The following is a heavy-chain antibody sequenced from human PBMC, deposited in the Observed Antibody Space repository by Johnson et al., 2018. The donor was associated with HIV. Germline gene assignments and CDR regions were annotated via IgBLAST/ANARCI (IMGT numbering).Heavy chain of an antibody. D-gene: IGHD4-23*01. CDR1: GFTFSSHG. Sequence: QVQLVESGGGVVQPGGSLRLSCAASGFTFSSHGMHWVRQAPGKGLDWVSFIRYDGNNKYYVDSVKGRFTISRDNAKNTLYLQMNSQRPEDTAVYYCATERAVVSANAFDIWGQGTMVTVSS. J-gene: IGHJ3*02. V-gene: IGHV3-30*02. CDR2: IRYDGNNK. CDR3: ATERAVVSANAFDI.